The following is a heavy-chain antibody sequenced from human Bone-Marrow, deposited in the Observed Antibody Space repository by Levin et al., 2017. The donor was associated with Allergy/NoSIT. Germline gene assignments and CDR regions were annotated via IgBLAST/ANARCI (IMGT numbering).Heavy chain of an antibody. V-gene: IGHV3-7*01. CDR1: GFTFSSYW. D-gene: IGHD5-12*01. J-gene: IGHJ4*02. CDR3: ARAVDVADF. Sequence: GGSLRLSCAASGFTFSSYWMSWVRQAPGKGLEWVANIKQDGSVKFYVDSVKGRFTISRDNAKNSVYLQMNSLRAEDTAVYYCARAVDVADFWGQGTLVTVSS. CDR2: IKQDGSVK.